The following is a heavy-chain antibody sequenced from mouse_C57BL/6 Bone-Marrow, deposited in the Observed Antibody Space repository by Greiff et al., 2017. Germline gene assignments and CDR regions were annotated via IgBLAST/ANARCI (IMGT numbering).Heavy chain of an antibody. CDR2: IYPRSGNT. J-gene: IGHJ4*01. D-gene: IGHD2-10*01. V-gene: IGHV1-81*01. CDR3: ARGGLLWYAMDY. CDR1: GYTFTSYG. Sequence: VQLQQSGAELARPGASVKLSCKASGYTFTSYGISWVKQRTGQGLEWIGEIYPRSGNTYYNEKFKGKATLTADKSSSTAYMELRSLTSEDSAVYFCARGGLLWYAMDYWGQGTSVTGSS.